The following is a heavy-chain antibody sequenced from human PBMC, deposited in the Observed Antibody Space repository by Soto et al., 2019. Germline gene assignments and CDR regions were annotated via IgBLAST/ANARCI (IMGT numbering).Heavy chain of an antibody. V-gene: IGHV1-69*13. Sequence: SVKVSCKASGGTFSSYAISWLRQSPGQGLEWMGGIIPIFGTANYAQKFQGRVTITADESTSTAYMELSSLRSEDTAVYYCALGGVATIKGPFDYWGQGTLVTVSS. CDR3: ALGGVATIKGPFDY. D-gene: IGHD5-12*01. CDR2: IIPIFGTA. CDR1: GGTFSSYA. J-gene: IGHJ4*02.